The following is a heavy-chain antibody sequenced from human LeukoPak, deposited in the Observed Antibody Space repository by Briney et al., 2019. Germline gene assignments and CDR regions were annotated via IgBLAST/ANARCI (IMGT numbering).Heavy chain of an antibody. J-gene: IGHJ4*02. D-gene: IGHD1-26*01. CDR2: ISGSGGST. CDR1: GFTFSSYA. Sequence: GGSLRLSCAASGFTFSSYAMSWVRQSPGKGLEWVSAISGSGGSTYYADSVKGRFTISRDNAKNSLYLQMYSLRAEDTAVYYCATESGTYSGTCFDYWGQGNLVTVSS. CDR3: ATESGTYSGTCFDY. V-gene: IGHV3-23*01.